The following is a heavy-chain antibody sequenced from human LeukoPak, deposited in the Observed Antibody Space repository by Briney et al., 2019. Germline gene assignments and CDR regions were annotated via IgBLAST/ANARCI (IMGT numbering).Heavy chain of an antibody. V-gene: IGHV3-23*01. CDR3: ARARFGEPPRYYYGMDV. J-gene: IGHJ6*02. D-gene: IGHD3-10*01. Sequence: GSLRLSCAASGFTFSSYAMSWVRQAPGKGLEWVSAISGSGGSTYYADSVKGRFTISRDNSKNTLYLQMNSLRAGDTAVYYCARARFGEPPRYYYGMDVWGQGTTVTVSS. CDR2: ISGSGGST. CDR1: GFTFSSYA.